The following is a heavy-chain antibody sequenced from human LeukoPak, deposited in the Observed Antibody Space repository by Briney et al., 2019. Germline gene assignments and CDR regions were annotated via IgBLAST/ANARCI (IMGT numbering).Heavy chain of an antibody. V-gene: IGHV1-8*01. Sequence: ASVKVSCKASGYTFTSYDINWVRQATGQGLEWMGWMSPNSGNTGYAQKFQGRVTMTRNTSISTAYMELSSLRSEDTAVYYCARGRIRYSSSRNWFDPWGQGTLVTVSS. CDR1: GYTFTSYD. D-gene: IGHD6-13*01. CDR3: ARGRIRYSSSRNWFDP. J-gene: IGHJ5*02. CDR2: MSPNSGNT.